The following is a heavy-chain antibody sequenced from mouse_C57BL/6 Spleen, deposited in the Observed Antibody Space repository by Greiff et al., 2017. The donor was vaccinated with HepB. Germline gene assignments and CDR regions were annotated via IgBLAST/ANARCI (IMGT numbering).Heavy chain of an antibody. CDR3: ARRGITTVVFDY. Sequence: QVQLQQPGAELVRPGSSVKLSCKASGYTFTSYWMDWVKQRPGQGLEWIGNIYPSDSETHYNQKFKDKDTLTVDQSSSTAYMQLSSLTSEDSAVYYCARRGITTVVFDYWGQGTTLTVSS. CDR2: IYPSDSET. J-gene: IGHJ2*01. V-gene: IGHV1-61*01. D-gene: IGHD1-1*01. CDR1: GYTFTSYW.